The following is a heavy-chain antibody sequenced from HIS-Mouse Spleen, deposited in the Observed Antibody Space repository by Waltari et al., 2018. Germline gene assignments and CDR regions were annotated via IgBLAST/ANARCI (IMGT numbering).Heavy chain of an antibody. J-gene: IGHJ4*02. CDR1: GFSLSTSGMC. Sequence: QVTLRESGPALVKPTQTLTLTCTFSGFSLSTSGMCVSWIRQPPGKAPEWLARIDWDEDKYYSTSLTTRLTISKDPSKNQVVLTMTNMDPVDTATYYCARIAEGYSSGWYAFDYWGQGTLVTVSS. V-gene: IGHV2-70*15. CDR2: IDWDEDK. CDR3: ARIAEGYSSGWYAFDY. D-gene: IGHD6-19*01.